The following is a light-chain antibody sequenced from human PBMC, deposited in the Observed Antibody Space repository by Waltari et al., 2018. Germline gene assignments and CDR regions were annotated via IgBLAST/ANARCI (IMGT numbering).Light chain of an antibody. J-gene: IGKJ3*01. CDR1: QDINNY. CDR2: HTS. CDR3: QQYDDLFT. V-gene: IGKV1-33*01. Sequence: DVQMTQSPSSLSASVGDRVTITCQASQDINNYLNWYQQKPGRAPNLLIYHTSNLQTGVPSRFSGSRSGTDYTFTISNLQPEDVATYYCQQYDDLFTFGPGTKVDL.